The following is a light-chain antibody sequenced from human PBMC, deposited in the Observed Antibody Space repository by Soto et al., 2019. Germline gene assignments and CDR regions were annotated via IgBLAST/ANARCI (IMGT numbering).Light chain of an antibody. CDR3: QQRSNWPPWGT. V-gene: IGKV3-11*01. CDR2: DAS. CDR1: QSVSSY. J-gene: IGKJ1*01. Sequence: EIVLTQSPATLSLSPGERATLSCRASQSVSSYLAWYQQKPGQAPRLLIYDASNRATGIPARFSGSGSRTDFTLTISSLEPEDFAVYYCQQRSNWPPWGTFGQGTKVEIK.